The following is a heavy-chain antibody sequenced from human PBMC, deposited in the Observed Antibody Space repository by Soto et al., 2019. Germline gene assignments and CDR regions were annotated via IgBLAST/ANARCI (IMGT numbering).Heavy chain of an antibody. CDR3: ARHDYDFWSGYYAY. CDR1: GFTYINYA. D-gene: IGHD3-3*01. CDR2: TGGGGGTT. J-gene: IGHJ4*02. V-gene: IGHV3-23*01. Sequence: GGSLRLSCAASGFTYINYAMTWVRQAPGKGLEWVSTTGGGGGTTNYADSVKGRFTVSRDNSKNTLYLQMNSLRADDTAVYYCARHDYDFWSGYYAYWGQGTLVTVSS.